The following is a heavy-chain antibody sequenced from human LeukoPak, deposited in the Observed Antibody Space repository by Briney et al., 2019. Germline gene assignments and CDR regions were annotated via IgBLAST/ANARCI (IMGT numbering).Heavy chain of an antibody. CDR3: ARSADLDVYYDFWSGYRY. CDR2: INHSGST. CDR1: GGSFSGYY. D-gene: IGHD3-3*01. V-gene: IGHV4-34*01. J-gene: IGHJ4*02. Sequence: SSETLSLTCAVYGGSFSGYYWSWIRQPPGKGLEWIGEINHSGSTNYNPSLKSRVTISVDTSKNQFSLKLSSVTAADTAVYYCARSADLDVYYDFWSGYRYWGQGTLVTVSS.